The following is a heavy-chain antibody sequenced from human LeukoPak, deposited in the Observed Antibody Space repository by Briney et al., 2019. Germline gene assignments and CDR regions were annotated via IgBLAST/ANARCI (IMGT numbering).Heavy chain of an antibody. CDR2: IYYTGST. CDR3: ARHQYYYDSSGLH. CDR1: SGSISSSSYY. Sequence: SETLSLTCTVSSGSISSSSYYWGWIRQPPGKGLEWIGSIYYTGSTYYNPSLKSRVTISVDPSKNQFSLKLSSVTAADTAVYYCARHQYYYDSSGLHWGQGTLVTVSS. D-gene: IGHD3-22*01. V-gene: IGHV4-39*01. J-gene: IGHJ4*02.